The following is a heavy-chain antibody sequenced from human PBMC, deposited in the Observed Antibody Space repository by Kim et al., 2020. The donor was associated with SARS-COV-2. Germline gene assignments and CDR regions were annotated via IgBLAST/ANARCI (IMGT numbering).Heavy chain of an antibody. Sequence: GGSLRLSCAASGFTFSSYEMNWVRQAPGKGLEWVSYISSSGSTIYYADSVKGRFTISRDNAKNSLYLQMNSLRAEDTAVYYCARATTVTTGYYYGMDVWGQGTTVTVSS. CDR2: ISSSGSTI. D-gene: IGHD4-17*01. CDR1: GFTFSSYE. CDR3: ARATTVTTGYYYGMDV. V-gene: IGHV3-48*03. J-gene: IGHJ6*02.